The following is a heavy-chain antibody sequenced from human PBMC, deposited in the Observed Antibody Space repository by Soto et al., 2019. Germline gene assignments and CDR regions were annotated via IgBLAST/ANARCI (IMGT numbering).Heavy chain of an antibody. Sequence: EVQLVDSGGGLVQPGGSLRLTCAASGFIFSNYVMSWVRQAPGKGLEWVLSVSDSGGSSYDADSVKGRFTISRDNSKNTLYMQMNSLRAEDTAIYYCAKRPRALLTFVFWGQGTLVTVSS. CDR1: GFIFSNYV. V-gene: IGHV3-23*04. CDR2: VSDSGGSS. D-gene: IGHD1-26*01. J-gene: IGHJ4*02. CDR3: AKRPRALLTFVF.